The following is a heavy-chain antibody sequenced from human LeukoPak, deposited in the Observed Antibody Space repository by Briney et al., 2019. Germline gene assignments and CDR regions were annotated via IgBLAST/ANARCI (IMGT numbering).Heavy chain of an antibody. CDR2: ISWNSGSI. V-gene: IGHV3-9*01. Sequence: GGSLRLSCAASGFTVSSNYMSWVRQAPGKGLEWVSGISWNSGSIGYADSVKGRFTISRDNAKNSLYLQMNSLRAEDTALYYCARMAYYYGMDVWGQGTTVTVSS. CDR3: ARMAYYYGMDV. J-gene: IGHJ6*02. D-gene: IGHD5-24*01. CDR1: GFTVSSNY.